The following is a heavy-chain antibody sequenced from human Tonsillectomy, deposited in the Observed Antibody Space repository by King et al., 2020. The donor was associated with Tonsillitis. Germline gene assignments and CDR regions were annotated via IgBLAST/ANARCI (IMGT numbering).Heavy chain of an antibody. CDR3: TKTHCYDSSGYYSQPDYFDY. J-gene: IGHJ4*02. CDR2: IRSKANNYAT. Sequence: EVQLVESGGGLVQPGGSLKLSCAASGFTFSGSAMHWVRQASGKGLEWVGRIRSKANNYATAYAASVKGRFTISRDDSKNTAYLQMNSLKTEDTAVYYCTKTHCYDSSGYYSQPDYFDYWGQGTLVTVSS. CDR1: GFTFSGSA. D-gene: IGHD3-22*01. V-gene: IGHV3-73*02.